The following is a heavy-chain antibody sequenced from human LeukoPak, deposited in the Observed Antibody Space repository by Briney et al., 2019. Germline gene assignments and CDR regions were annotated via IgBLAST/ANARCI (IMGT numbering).Heavy chain of an antibody. D-gene: IGHD1-14*01. J-gene: IGHJ4*02. CDR2: ISAGGGST. V-gene: IGHV3-23*01. Sequence: GGSLRLSCAASGFTFSNFAMSWVRQAPGKGLEWVSDISAGGGSTYYADFVKGRFTISRDNSKNTMYLQMNSLRAEDTAVYYCARRWVSGSNFDSWGQGTLVTVSS. CDR1: GFTFSNFA. CDR3: ARRWVSGSNFDS.